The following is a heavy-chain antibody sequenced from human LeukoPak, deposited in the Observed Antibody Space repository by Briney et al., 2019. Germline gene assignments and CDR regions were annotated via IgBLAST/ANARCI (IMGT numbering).Heavy chain of an antibody. D-gene: IGHD3-16*01. CDR1: GYTFTSYA. CDR3: ARDQGGDYVWGSYH. V-gene: IGHV1-2*02. CDR2: INPNSGGT. Sequence: GASVKVSCKASGYTFTSYAMHWVRQAPGQGLEWMGWINPNSGGTNYAQKFQGRVTMTRDTSNSTVYMELSRLTSDDTAVYYCARDQGGDYVWGSYHWGQGTLVTVSS. J-gene: IGHJ5*02.